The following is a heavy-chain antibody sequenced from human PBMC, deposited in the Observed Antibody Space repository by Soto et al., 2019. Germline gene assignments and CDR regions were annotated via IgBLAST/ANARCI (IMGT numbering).Heavy chain of an antibody. D-gene: IGHD2-15*01. J-gene: IGHJ6*02. CDR2: IIPIFGTA. CDR1: GGTFSSYA. CDR3: ARDDIVVVVAATWDYYGMDV. Sequence: ASVKVSCKASGGTFSSYAISWVRQAPGQGLEWMGGIIPIFGTANYAQKFQGRVTITADESTSTAYMELSSLRSEDTAVYYCARDDIVVVVAATWDYYGMDVWGQGTTVTV. V-gene: IGHV1-69*13.